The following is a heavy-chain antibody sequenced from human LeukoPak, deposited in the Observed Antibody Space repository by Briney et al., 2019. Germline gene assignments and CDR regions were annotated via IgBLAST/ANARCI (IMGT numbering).Heavy chain of an antibody. V-gene: IGHV4-34*01. D-gene: IGHD3-10*01. J-gene: IGHJ4*02. CDR1: GGSFSGYY. CDR2: INHSGST. Sequence: PSETLSLTCAVYGGSFSGYYWSWIRQPPGKGLEWIGEINHSGSTNYNPSLKSRVTISADTSKNQFSLKLSSVTAADTAVYYCARVTNSGESSWGQGTLVTVSS. CDR3: ARVTNSGESS.